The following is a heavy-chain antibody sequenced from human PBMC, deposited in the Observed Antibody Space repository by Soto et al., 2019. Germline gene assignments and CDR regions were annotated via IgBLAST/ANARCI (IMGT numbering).Heavy chain of an antibody. J-gene: IGHJ6*02. CDR2: ISYDGSNK. CDR3: AKDQGPYYDFWSGYYTDYYYYGMDV. V-gene: IGHV3-30*18. CDR1: GFTFSSYG. Sequence: PGGSLRLSCAASGFTFSSYGMHWVRQAPGKGLEWVAVISYDGSNKYYADSVKGRFTISRDNSKNTLYLQMNSLRAEDTAVYYCAKDQGPYYDFWSGYYTDYYYYGMDVWGQGTTVTVSS. D-gene: IGHD3-3*01.